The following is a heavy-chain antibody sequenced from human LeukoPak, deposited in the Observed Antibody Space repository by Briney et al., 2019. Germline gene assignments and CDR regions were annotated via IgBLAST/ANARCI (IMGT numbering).Heavy chain of an antibody. CDR1: GGSFSGYY. J-gene: IGHJ4*02. Sequence: KPSETLSLTCAVYGGSFSGYYWSWIRQPPEKGLEWIGEINHSGSTNYNPSLKSRVTISVDTSKNQFSLKLSSVTAADTAVYYCAALARYNWKFNYWGQGTLVTVSS. CDR3: AALARYNWKFNY. D-gene: IGHD1-20*01. V-gene: IGHV4-34*01. CDR2: INHSGST.